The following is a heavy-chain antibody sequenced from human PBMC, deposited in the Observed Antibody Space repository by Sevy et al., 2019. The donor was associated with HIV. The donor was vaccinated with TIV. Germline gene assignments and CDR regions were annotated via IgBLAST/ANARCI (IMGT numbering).Heavy chain of an antibody. CDR3: ARDDGKYYFHY. V-gene: IGHV3-7*01. J-gene: IGHJ4*02. CDR2: IKQDAGQK. CDR1: GFTFSKYW. D-gene: IGHD1-26*01. Sequence: GGSLRLSCAASGFTFSKYWMGWVRQAPGKGLEWVANIKQDAGQKYYVDSVKGRLTISRDNAKNSLYLQRNSLRAEETAVYFFARDDGKYYFHYWGQGTLVTVSS.